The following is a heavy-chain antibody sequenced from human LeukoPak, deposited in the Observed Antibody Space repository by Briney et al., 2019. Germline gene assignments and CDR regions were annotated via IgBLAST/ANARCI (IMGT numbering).Heavy chain of an antibody. V-gene: IGHV3-9*03. J-gene: IGHJ4*02. CDR1: GFTFSSYA. Sequence: GGSLRLSCAASGFTFSSYAMSWVRQAPGKGLEWVSGISWNSGSIGYADSVKGRFTISRDNAKNSLYLQMNSLRAEDMALYYCAKGTGPYYYDSSGYSLDYWGQGTLVTVSS. D-gene: IGHD3-22*01. CDR3: AKGTGPYYYDSSGYSLDY. CDR2: ISWNSGSI.